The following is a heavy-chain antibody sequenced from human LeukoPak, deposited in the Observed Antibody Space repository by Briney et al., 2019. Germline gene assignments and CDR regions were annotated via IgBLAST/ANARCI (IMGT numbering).Heavy chain of an antibody. Sequence: SETLSLTCTVSGGSISSSRYYWGWIRQPPGKGLEWIGSTYYSGSTYYNPSLKSRVTISVDTSRNQFSLKLSSVTAADTAVYYCARGGSRLTTAGDLDYWGQGTLVTVSS. CDR3: ARGGSRLTTAGDLDY. J-gene: IGHJ4*02. CDR2: TYYSGST. D-gene: IGHD3-16*01. CDR1: GGSISSSRYY. V-gene: IGHV4-39*01.